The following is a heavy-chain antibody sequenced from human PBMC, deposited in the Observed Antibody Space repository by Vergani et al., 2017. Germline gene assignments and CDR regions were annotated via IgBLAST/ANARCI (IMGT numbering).Heavy chain of an antibody. D-gene: IGHD2-21*02. J-gene: IGHJ1*01. CDR3: ARVEVTTYAEYFQH. CDR2: INSDGTST. Sequence: EVQLLESGGGLVQPGGSLRLSCAASGFTFSSYAMSWVRQAPGKGLEWVSRINSDGTSTSYADSVKGRFTISRDNAKNTLYLQMNSLRAEDTAVYYCARVEVTTYAEYFQHWGQGTLVTVSS. CDR1: GFTFSSYA. V-gene: IGHV3-74*02.